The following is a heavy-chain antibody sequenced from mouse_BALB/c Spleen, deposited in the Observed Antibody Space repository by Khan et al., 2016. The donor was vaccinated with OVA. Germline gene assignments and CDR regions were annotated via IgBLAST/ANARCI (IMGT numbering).Heavy chain of an antibody. Sequence: EVQLQELGPGLVKPSQSLSLTCTVTGYSVTSDYVWNWIRQFPGNKLEWMGYINYSGGTSYLPSLKSRISITRDTSKNQFFLQLNSVTTEDSATYYCARWFAYWGQGTLVTVS. CDR3: ARWFAY. CDR2: INYSGGT. J-gene: IGHJ3*01. V-gene: IGHV3-2*02. CDR1: GYSVTSDYV.